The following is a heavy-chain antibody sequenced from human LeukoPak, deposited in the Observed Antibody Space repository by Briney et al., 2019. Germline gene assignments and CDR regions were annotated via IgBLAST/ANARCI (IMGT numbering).Heavy chain of an antibody. V-gene: IGHV3-53*01. CDR1: GFTVITND. CDR2: LYSDGNT. Sequence: GGSLRLSCAASGFTVITNDMTSVRQAPGKGLEWVSVLYSDGNTKYADSVQGRFTISRDNSKNTLYLEMNSLSPDDTAVYYCARGVEALAANTLAYWGQGTLVTVSS. D-gene: IGHD6-19*01. J-gene: IGHJ4*02. CDR3: ARGVEALAANTLAY.